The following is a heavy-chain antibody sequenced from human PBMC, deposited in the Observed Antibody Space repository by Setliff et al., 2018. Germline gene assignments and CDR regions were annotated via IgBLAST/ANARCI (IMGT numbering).Heavy chain of an antibody. CDR3: ARGPSGWSSATSRYYFYMDV. CDR2: IIPMFGPP. J-gene: IGHJ6*03. CDR1: GDTFNNYA. Sequence: SVKVSCKTSGDTFNNYAITWVRQAPGQGPEWMGGIIPMFGPPTYAQQFQGRVTIAADGSTSTAYMELTSLRSDDAAVYYCARGPSGWSSATSRYYFYMDVWGKGTAVTVSS. D-gene: IGHD6-19*01. V-gene: IGHV1-69*13.